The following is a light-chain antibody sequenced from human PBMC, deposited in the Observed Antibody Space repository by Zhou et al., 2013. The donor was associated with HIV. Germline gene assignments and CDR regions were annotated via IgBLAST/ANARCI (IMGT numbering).Light chain of an antibody. CDR1: QSVRTN. V-gene: IGKV3-15*01. J-gene: IGKJ1*01. CDR2: DAS. Sequence: EIVMTQSPATLSVSPGERVTLSCRASQSVRTNLAWYQQKPGQAPRLLFHDASTRAAGIPARFSGGGSGTEFTLTISSLQSEDFAVYYCQQYNNWPPTWTFGQGTKVEIK. CDR3: QQYNNWPPTWT.